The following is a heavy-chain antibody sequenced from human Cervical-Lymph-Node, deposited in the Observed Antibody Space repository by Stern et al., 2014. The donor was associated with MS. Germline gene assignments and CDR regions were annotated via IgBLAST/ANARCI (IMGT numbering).Heavy chain of an antibody. Sequence: EVQLVESGGGLVQPGGSLRLSCEASGFIFSSSAMSWVRQAPGKGLEWVSGIGGSGGDPYYADSVRGRFTISRDNSNNILYLQMNSLRAEDTAVYYCARDPTHRPFDYWGQGALVTVSS. J-gene: IGHJ4*02. CDR2: IGGSGGDP. V-gene: IGHV3-23*04. CDR3: ARDPTHRPFDY. CDR1: GFIFSSSA.